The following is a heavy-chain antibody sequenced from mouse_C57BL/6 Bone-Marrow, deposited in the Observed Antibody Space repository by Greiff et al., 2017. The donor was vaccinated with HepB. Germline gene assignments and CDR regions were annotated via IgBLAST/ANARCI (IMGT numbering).Heavy chain of an antibody. CDR1: GYTFTSYG. D-gene: IGHD1-1*01. J-gene: IGHJ2*01. CDR3: ARLRYYPFDY. V-gene: IGHV1-81*01. CDR2: IYPRSGNT. Sequence: QVQLKESGAELARPGASVKLSCKASGYTFTSYGISWVKQRTGQGLEWIGEIYPRSGNTYYNEKFKGKATLTADKSSSTAYMELRSLTSEDSAVYFCARLRYYPFDYWGQGTTLTVSS.